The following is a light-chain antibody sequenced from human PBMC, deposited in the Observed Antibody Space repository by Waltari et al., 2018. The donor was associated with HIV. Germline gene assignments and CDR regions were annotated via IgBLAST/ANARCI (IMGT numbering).Light chain of an antibody. CDR1: QGISSY. V-gene: IGKV1-9*01. J-gene: IGKJ3*01. CDR3: QQLNSYPPG. CDR2: AAS. Sequence: DIQLTQSPSFLSASVGDRVTITCRASQGISSYLAWYQQKPGKVPKLLIYAASTLQSGVPSRFSGSGSGTAFTLTISSLQPEDFATYYCQQLNSYPPGFGPGTKVDIK.